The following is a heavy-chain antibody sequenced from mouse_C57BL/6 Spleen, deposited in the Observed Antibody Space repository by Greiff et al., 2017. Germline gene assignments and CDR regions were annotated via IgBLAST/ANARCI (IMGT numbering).Heavy chain of an antibody. CDR1: GFTFSSYT. V-gene: IGHV5-9*01. D-gene: IGHD2-3*01. CDR3: ARHDGYYFYAMDY. Sequence: EVKVVESGGGLVKPGGSLKLSCAASGFTFSSYTMSWVRQTPEKRLEWVATISGGGGNTYYPDSVKGRFTISRDNAKNTLYLQMSSLRSEDTALYYCARHDGYYFYAMDYWGQGTSVTVSS. J-gene: IGHJ4*01. CDR2: ISGGGGNT.